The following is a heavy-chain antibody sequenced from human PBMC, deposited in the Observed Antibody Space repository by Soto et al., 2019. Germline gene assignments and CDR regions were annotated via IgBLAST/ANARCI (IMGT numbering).Heavy chain of an antibody. D-gene: IGHD3-16*01. CDR1: GFTFSSYS. V-gene: IGHV3-48*01. CDR2: ISSSSSTI. CDR3: ARDRMGVNGDYVGY. Sequence: EVQLVESGGGLVQPGGSLRLSCAASGFTFSSYSMNWVRQAPGKGLEWVSYISSSSSTIYYADSVKGRFTISRDNAKNSLYLQMNSLRAEDTAVYYCARDRMGVNGDYVGYWGQGTLVTVSS. J-gene: IGHJ4*02.